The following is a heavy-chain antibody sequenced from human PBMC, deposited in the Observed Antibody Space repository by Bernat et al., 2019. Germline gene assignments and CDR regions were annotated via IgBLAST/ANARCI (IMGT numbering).Heavy chain of an antibody. J-gene: IGHJ4*02. CDR3: TTDLLWLMDC. CDR1: GFPFSNAW. Sequence: EVQLVESGGGLVKPGGSLSLSCAAPGFPFSNAWMSWVRQVPGKGREWVARIKSKTDGGTTDYAAPVKGRFTISRDDSKNTLYLQMNSLKTEDTAVYYCTTDLLWLMDCWGQGTLVTVSS. D-gene: IGHD3-10*01. CDR2: IKSKTDGGTT. V-gene: IGHV3-15*01.